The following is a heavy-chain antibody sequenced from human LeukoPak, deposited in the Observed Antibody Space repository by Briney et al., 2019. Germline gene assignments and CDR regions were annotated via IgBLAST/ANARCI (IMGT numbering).Heavy chain of an antibody. V-gene: IGHV3-21*01. CDR3: ARSVMRDFSTRAFDF. Sequence: GSLRLSYAASGFTFTTYSMSWVRQAPEKGLEWVSSISSTSGSIFYADSVKGRFTVSRDNAKNSLDLQMNSLRAEDTAVYYCARSVMRDFSTRAFDFWGQGAMVTVSS. CDR1: GFTFTTYS. J-gene: IGHJ3*01. CDR2: ISSTSGSI. D-gene: IGHD5-24*01.